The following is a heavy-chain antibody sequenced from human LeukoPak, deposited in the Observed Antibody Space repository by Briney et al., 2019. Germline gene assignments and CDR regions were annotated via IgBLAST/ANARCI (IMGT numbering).Heavy chain of an antibody. Sequence: ASVKVSCKASGYTFTSYDINWVRQATGQGLEWMGWMNPNSGNTGYAQKFQGRVTMTRNTSISTAYMELSSLRSEDTAVYYCATARRYCSGGSCAFDYWGQGTLVTVSS. CDR2: MNPNSGNT. CDR1: GYTFTSYD. J-gene: IGHJ4*02. D-gene: IGHD2-15*01. CDR3: ATARRYCSGGSCAFDY. V-gene: IGHV1-8*01.